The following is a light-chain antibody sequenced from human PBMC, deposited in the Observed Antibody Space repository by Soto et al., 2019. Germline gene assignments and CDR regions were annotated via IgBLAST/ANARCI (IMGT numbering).Light chain of an antibody. V-gene: IGLV2-14*01. CDR2: EVS. Sequence: ALTQPASVSGSPGQSITISCIGTNNDIGVYIYVSWYQQHPGKAPKLVIYEVSNRPSGVSSRFSGSKSGNTASLTISGLQADDEADYYCSSYTSSSTLLVFGTGTKVTVL. CDR3: SSYTSSSTLLV. CDR1: NNDIGVYIY. J-gene: IGLJ1*01.